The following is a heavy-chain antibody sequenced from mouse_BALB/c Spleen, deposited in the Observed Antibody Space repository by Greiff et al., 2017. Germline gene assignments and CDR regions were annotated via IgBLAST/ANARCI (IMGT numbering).Heavy chain of an antibody. J-gene: IGHJ4*01. CDR2: IVPFNGGT. Sequence: VQLKESGPELMKPGASVKISCKASGYSFTSYYMHWVKQSHGKSLEWIGYIVPFNGGTSYNQKFKGKATLTVDKSSSTAYMHLSSLTSEDSAVYYCARWGLIYAMDYWGQGTSVTVSS. V-gene: IGHV1S135*01. CDR3: ARWGLIYAMDY. D-gene: IGHD2-13*01. CDR1: GYSFTSYY.